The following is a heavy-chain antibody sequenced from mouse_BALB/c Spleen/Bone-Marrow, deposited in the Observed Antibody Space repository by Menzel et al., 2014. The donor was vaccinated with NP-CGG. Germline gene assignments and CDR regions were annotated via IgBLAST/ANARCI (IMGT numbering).Heavy chain of an antibody. CDR2: INPSNGGT. CDR1: GYTFTSYW. J-gene: IGHJ2*01. Sequence: SGAELVKPGASVKLSCKASGYTFTSYWMHWVKPGPGQGFEWIGEINPSNGGTNCNEKFKRKATLTVDKSSSTAYMQLSSLTSEDSAVYYCTIGGFDYWGQGTTLTVSS. CDR3: TIGGFDY. V-gene: IGHV1S16*01.